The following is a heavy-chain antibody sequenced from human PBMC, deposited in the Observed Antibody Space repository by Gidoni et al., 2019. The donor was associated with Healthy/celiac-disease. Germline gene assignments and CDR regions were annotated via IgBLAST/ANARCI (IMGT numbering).Heavy chain of an antibody. CDR3: ARDREGFDY. CDR2: ISSSSSTI. V-gene: IGHV3-48*01. D-gene: IGHD1-26*01. Sequence: EVQLVESGGGLVQPGVSLRLSCAASGFTFSSYSMNWVRQAPGKGLEWVSYISSSSSTIYYADSVKGRFTISRDNAKNSLYLQMNSLRAEDTAVYYCARDREGFDYWGQGTLVTVSS. J-gene: IGHJ4*02. CDR1: GFTFSSYS.